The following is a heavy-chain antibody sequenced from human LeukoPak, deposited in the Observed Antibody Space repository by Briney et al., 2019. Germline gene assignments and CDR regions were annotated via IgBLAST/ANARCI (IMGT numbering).Heavy chain of an antibody. D-gene: IGHD3-22*01. Sequence: VASVKVSCKASGYTFTGYYMHWVRQAPGQGLEWMGRINPNSGGTNYAQKFQGRVTMTRDTSISTAYMELSRLRSDDTAVYYCAREPREYYYDSSGYSYYFDYWGQGTLVTVSS. V-gene: IGHV1-2*06. CDR3: AREPREYYYDSSGYSYYFDY. J-gene: IGHJ4*02. CDR2: INPNSGGT. CDR1: GYTFTGYY.